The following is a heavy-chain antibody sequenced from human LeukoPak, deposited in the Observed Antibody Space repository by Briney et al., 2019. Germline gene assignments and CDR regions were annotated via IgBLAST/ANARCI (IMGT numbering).Heavy chain of an antibody. J-gene: IGHJ4*02. CDR1: GGSFSGYY. CDR3: AAKARNYVGPPSY. D-gene: IGHD4-11*01. Sequence: SETLSLTCAVYGGSFSGYYWSWIRQPPGKGLEWIGSIYYSGSTYYNPSLKSRVTISVDTSKNQFSLKLSSVTAADTAVYYCAAKARNYVGPPSYWGQGTLVTVSS. CDR2: IYYSGST. V-gene: IGHV4-34*01.